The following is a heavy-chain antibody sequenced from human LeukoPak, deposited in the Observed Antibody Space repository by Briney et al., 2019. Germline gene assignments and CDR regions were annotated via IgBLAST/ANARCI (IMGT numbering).Heavy chain of an antibody. J-gene: IGHJ3*02. CDR2: IYSGGST. V-gene: IGHV3-53*01. Sequence: GGSLRLSCAASGFTFSSYSMNWVRQAPGKGLEWVSVIYSGGSTYYADSVKGRFTISRDNSKNTLYLQMNSLRAEDTAVYYCARVGRQSYGDNPYDAFDIWGQGTMVTVSS. D-gene: IGHD4-23*01. CDR1: GFTFSSYS. CDR3: ARVGRQSYGDNPYDAFDI.